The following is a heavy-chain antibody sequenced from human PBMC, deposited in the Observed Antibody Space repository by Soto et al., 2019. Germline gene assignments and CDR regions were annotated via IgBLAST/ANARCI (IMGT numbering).Heavy chain of an antibody. J-gene: IGHJ4*02. CDR2: VSYDGST. CDR3: ASQAGGYSYGPFDY. CDR1: DGSGVDTAGY. V-gene: IGHV4-39*02. Sequence: TMCLTSTVSDGSGVDTAGYCIRIRKPPGKGLEWIGSVSYDGSTYYNPSLKSRVTMSVDTSKNHISLKVNSVTAADAAVYFCASQAGGYSYGPFDYWGQGALVTVSS. D-gene: IGHD5-18*01.